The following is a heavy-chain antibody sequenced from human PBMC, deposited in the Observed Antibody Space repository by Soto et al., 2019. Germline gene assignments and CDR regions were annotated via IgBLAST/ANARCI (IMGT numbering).Heavy chain of an antibody. CDR2: ISSSSSYI. CDR1: GFTFSSYS. J-gene: IGHJ6*02. V-gene: IGHV3-21*01. Sequence: EVQLVESGGGLVKPGGSLRLSCAASGFTFSSYSMNWVRQAPGKGLEWVSSISSSSSYIYYADSVKGRFTISRDNAKNSLYLQMNSLRAEDTAVYYCARDRLGDSSSYYYYYGMDVWGQGTTVTVSS. CDR3: ARDRLGDSSSYYYYYGMDV. D-gene: IGHD6-6*01.